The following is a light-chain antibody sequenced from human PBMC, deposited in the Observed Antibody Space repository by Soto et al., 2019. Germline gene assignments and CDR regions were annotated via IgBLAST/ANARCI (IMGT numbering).Light chain of an antibody. V-gene: IGKV3-11*01. CDR1: QSVTSY. CDR3: QQRSSWPIT. Sequence: EIVLTQSPATLSLSPGESATLSCRASQSVTSYLAWYQQRPGQAPRLLINDASRRATGIPDRFSGSGSGADFTLTISSLEPEDFAVYYCQQRSSWPITVGQGTRLEIK. J-gene: IGKJ5*01. CDR2: DAS.